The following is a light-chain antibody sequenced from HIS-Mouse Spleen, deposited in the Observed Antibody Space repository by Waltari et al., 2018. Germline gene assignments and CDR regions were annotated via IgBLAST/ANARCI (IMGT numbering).Light chain of an antibody. CDR3: CSYAGSYTFVV. Sequence: QSALTQPRSVSGSPGQSVTISCTGTSSYVGGYNYVSWYKQHPGKAPKPMIYDVSKRPSGVPDRFSGSKSGNTASLTISGLQAEDEADYYCCSYAGSYTFVVFGGGTKLTVL. V-gene: IGLV2-11*01. CDR2: DVS. CDR1: SSYVGGYNY. J-gene: IGLJ2*01.